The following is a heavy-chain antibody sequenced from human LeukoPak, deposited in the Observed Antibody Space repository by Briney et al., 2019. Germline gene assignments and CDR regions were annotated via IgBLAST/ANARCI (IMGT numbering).Heavy chain of an antibody. CDR1: GFTFSSYG. CDR3: AKDCLRYFDWIRAGMDV. CDR2: ISYDGSNK. J-gene: IGHJ6*02. Sequence: GGSLRLSCAASGFTFSSYGMHWVRQAPGKGLEWVAVISYDGSNKYYADSVKGRSTISRDNSKNTLYLQMNSLRAEDTAVYYCAKDCLRYFDWIRAGMDVWGQGTTVTVSS. D-gene: IGHD3-9*01. V-gene: IGHV3-30*18.